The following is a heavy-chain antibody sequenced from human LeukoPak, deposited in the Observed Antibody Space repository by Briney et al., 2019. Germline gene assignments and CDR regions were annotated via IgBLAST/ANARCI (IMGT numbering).Heavy chain of an antibody. J-gene: IGHJ4*02. D-gene: IGHD4-17*01. CDR1: GGSISSYY. CDR3: ARERYGDYLD. V-gene: IGHV4-59*01. CDR2: IYYSGST. Sequence: SETLSLTCTVSGGSISSYYWSWLRQPPGKGLEWIGYIYYSGSTNYNPSLKSRVTISVDTSKNQFSLKLSSVTAADTAVYYCARERYGDYLDWGQGTLVTVSS.